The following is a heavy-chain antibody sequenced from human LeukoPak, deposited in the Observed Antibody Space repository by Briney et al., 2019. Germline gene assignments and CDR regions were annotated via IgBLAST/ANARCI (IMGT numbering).Heavy chain of an antibody. CDR1: GFILSTYA. CDR2: ISGSGGST. Sequence: GGSLRLSCATSGFILSTYALSRVRQAPGKGLEWASSISGSGGSTYHADSVKGRFTISRDSSKNTLYLQMNSLRAEDTAIYYCARVIRAAPGKGYFDYWGQGTLVTVSS. CDR3: ARVIRAAPGKGYFDY. V-gene: IGHV3-23*01. J-gene: IGHJ4*02. D-gene: IGHD6-13*01.